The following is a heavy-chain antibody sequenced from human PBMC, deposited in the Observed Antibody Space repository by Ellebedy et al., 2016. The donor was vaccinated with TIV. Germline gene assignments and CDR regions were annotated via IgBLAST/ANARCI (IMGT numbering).Heavy chain of an antibody. CDR3: AKDRAAYNYGRIDYLN. CDR2: ITQDGTAK. Sequence: GESLKISCAASGVTFSNSCMTWVRQAPGKGLEFVANITQDGTAKYYVDSVKGRFTVSSDNAKNSLYLQMNSLRAEDTAVYYCAKDRAAYNYGRIDYLNWGQGTLVTVSS. D-gene: IGHD5-18*01. V-gene: IGHV3-7*01. CDR1: GVTFSNSC. J-gene: IGHJ4*02.